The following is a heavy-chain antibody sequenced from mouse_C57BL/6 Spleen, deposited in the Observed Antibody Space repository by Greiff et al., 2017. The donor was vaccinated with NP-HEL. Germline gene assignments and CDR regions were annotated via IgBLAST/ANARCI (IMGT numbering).Heavy chain of an antibody. CDR2: INYDGSST. Sequence: EVQLVESEGGLVQPGSSMKLSCTASGFTFSDYYMAWVRQVPEKGLEWVANINYDGSSTYYLDSLKSRFIISRDNAKNILYLQMSSLKSEDTATYYCARDLGPYAMDYWGQGTSVTVSS. V-gene: IGHV5-16*01. J-gene: IGHJ4*01. CDR3: ARDLGPYAMDY. CDR1: GFTFSDYY.